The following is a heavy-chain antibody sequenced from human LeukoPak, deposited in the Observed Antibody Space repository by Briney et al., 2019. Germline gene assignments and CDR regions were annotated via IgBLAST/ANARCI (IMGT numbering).Heavy chain of an antibody. D-gene: IGHD6-19*01. CDR3: ARGRVADH. Sequence: GGSLRLSCAASGFTFSSYGMHWVRQAPGKGLEWVANIDQDGSEKNYVDSVKGRFTISRDNAKNSLSLQMNSLRAEDTAVYYCARGRVADHWGQGTLVAVSS. CDR1: GFTFSSYG. CDR2: IDQDGSEK. V-gene: IGHV3-7*01. J-gene: IGHJ1*01.